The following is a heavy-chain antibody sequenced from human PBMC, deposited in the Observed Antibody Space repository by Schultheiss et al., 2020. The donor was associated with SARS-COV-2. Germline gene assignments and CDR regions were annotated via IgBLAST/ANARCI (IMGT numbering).Heavy chain of an antibody. CDR1: GGSISSYF. Sequence: SQTLSLTCTVSGGSISSYFWSWIRQHPGKGLEWIGSIFYSGSTNYNPSLKSRVTISVDKSKNQFSLKLSSVTAADTAVYYCARRRDIVVVVAATPFDYWGQGTLVTVSS. J-gene: IGHJ4*02. D-gene: IGHD2-15*01. CDR3: ARRRDIVVVVAATPFDY. CDR2: IFYSGST. V-gene: IGHV4-59*12.